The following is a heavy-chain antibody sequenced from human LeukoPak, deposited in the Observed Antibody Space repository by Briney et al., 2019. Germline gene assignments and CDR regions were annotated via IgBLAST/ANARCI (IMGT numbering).Heavy chain of an antibody. D-gene: IGHD6-19*01. J-gene: IGHJ3*02. CDR3: ARDVAVAGNDAFDI. V-gene: IGHV1-18*01. CDR2: ISAYNGNT. CDR1: GYTFTNYG. Sequence: ASVKVSFKASGYTFTNYGISWVRQAPGQGLEWMGWISAYNGNTNYAQKLQGGVTMTTDTSKSTDYMELRSLRSDDTAVYYCARDVAVAGNDAFDIWGQGTMVTVSS.